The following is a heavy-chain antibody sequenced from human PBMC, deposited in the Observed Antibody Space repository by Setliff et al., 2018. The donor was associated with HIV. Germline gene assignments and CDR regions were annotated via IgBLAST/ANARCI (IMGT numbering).Heavy chain of an antibody. D-gene: IGHD6-13*01. CDR1: GGSISGYY. CDR3: ARGLSSPFATGL. V-gene: IGHV4-59*12. CDR2: FYHTGST. J-gene: IGHJ4*02. Sequence: SETLSLTCSVSGGSISGYYWSWIRQPPGKGLEWIGSFYHTGSTHYNPSLKSRTTMSLDTSRNQVSLKLNSVTAADTAVYYCARGLSSPFATGLWGQGTLVTVSS.